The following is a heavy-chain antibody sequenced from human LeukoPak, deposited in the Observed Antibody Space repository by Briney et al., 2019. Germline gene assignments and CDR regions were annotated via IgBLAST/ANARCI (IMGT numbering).Heavy chain of an antibody. Sequence: SETLSLTCTVSGGSISSYYWSWIRQPAGKGLEWIGRIYTSGSTNYNPSLKSRVTMSVDTSKNQFSLKLSSVTAADTAVYYCARGITTVTTNWFDPWGQGTLVTVSS. D-gene: IGHD4-11*01. CDR3: ARGITTVTTNWFDP. CDR2: IYTSGST. J-gene: IGHJ5*02. CDR1: GGSISSYY. V-gene: IGHV4-4*07.